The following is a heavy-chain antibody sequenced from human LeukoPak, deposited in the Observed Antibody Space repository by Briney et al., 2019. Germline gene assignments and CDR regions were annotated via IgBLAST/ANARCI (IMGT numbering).Heavy chain of an antibody. V-gene: IGHV1-2*02. CDR1: GYTFTGYY. CDR2: INPNSGGT. D-gene: IGHD4-11*01. J-gene: IGHJ5*02. Sequence: ASVKVSCKASGYTFTGYYMHWVRQAPGQGLEWMGWINPNSGGTNYAQKFRGRVTMTRDTSISTAYMELSRLRSDDTAVYYCARDLFKSGRTTVTTSNWFDPWGQGTLVTVSS. CDR3: ARDLFKSGRTTVTTSNWFDP.